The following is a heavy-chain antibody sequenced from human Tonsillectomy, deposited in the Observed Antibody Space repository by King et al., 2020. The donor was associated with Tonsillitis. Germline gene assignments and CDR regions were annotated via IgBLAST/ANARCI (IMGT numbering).Heavy chain of an antibody. CDR3: ARDHPDSSGYYIVDY. V-gene: IGHV1-18*04. Sequence: VQLVESGAEVKKPGASVKVSCKASGYTFTTYGISWVRQAPRQGLEWMGWISAYNGNTNYAQKLQGRVTMTTDTSTSTIYMEVRSLRSDDTAVYYCARDHPDSSGYYIVDYWGQGTLVTVSS. CDR2: ISAYNGNT. CDR1: GYTFTTYG. J-gene: IGHJ4*02. D-gene: IGHD3-22*01.